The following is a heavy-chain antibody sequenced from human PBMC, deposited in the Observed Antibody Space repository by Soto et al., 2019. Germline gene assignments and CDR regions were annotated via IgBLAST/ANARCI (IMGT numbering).Heavy chain of an antibody. CDR3: ATDSPPVDY. CDR1: GYTFTGSA. J-gene: IGHJ4*02. CDR2: ISAYNGNT. Sequence: QVQLVQSGAEVKKPGASVKVSFKAYGYTFTGSAISWVRQAPGQGLEWMGWISAYNGNTKYVQKLQGRVTMTTDTSTSTAYMELRSLRSDDTAVYYCATDSPPVDYWGQGTLVTVSS. V-gene: IGHV1-18*01.